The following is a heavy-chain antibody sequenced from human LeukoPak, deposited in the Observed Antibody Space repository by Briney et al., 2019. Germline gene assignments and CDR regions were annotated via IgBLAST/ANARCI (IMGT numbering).Heavy chain of an antibody. Sequence: GGSLRLSCAASGFTFSSYTMNWVRQAPGKGLEWVSSISSGNSYIYYAESVKGRFTISRDNAKNSLYLQMNSLRAEDTAVYYCARDGLLAARPIDYWGQGTLVTVSS. CDR2: ISSGNSYI. J-gene: IGHJ4*02. V-gene: IGHV3-21*01. CDR3: ARDGLLAARPIDY. D-gene: IGHD6-6*01. CDR1: GFTFSSYT.